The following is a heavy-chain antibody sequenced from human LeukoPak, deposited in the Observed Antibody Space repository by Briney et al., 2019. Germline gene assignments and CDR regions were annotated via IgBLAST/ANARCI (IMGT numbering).Heavy chain of an antibody. J-gene: IGHJ6*04. V-gene: IGHV3-74*01. CDR2: IIGDGSTT. CDR1: GFTFSSYW. D-gene: IGHD3-22*01. Sequence: HPGGSLRLSCAASGFTFSSYWMHWVRPTPGKGLVWVSRIIGDGSTTNYADSVKGRFTISRDNAKNTLYLQMHSLRAEDTAVYYCARPTMMRVRNGMGVWGSGTTVTVSS. CDR3: ARPTMMRVRNGMGV.